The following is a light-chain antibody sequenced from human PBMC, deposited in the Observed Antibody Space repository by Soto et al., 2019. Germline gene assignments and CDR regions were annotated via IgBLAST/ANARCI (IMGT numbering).Light chain of an antibody. Sequence: DIQMTQSPSTLSGSVGDRVTITCRASQTISSWLAWYQQKPGKAPKLLIYKASTLKSGVPSRFSGSGSGTEFTLTISSLQPDDFATYYCQQANSFPYTFGQGTKVEIK. CDR2: KAS. J-gene: IGKJ2*01. V-gene: IGKV1-5*03. CDR3: QQANSFPYT. CDR1: QTISSW.